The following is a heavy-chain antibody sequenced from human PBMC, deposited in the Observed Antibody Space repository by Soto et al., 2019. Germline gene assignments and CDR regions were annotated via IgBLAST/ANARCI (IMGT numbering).Heavy chain of an antibody. CDR2: ISSGSEYI. CDR1: RFTFTNYN. CDR3: VRGGGYCSSTSCYAYFQH. J-gene: IGHJ1*01. Sequence: EVQLVESGGGLVKPGESLRLSCAASRFTFTNYNMNWVRQAPGKGLEWVSSISSGSEYIYYADSVEGRFTISRDNDKNSLYLQMTCLRGEDTAVYYCVRGGGYCSSTSCYAYFQHWGQGTLVTVSS. D-gene: IGHD2-2*01. V-gene: IGHV3-21*01.